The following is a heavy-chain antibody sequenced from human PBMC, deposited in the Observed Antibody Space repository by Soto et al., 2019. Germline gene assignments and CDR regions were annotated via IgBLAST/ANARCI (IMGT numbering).Heavy chain of an antibody. D-gene: IGHD3-10*01. Sequence: PGGSLRLSCAASGFTFSSYGMHWVRQAPGKGLEWVAVISYDGGNKYYADSVKGRFTISRDNSKNTPYLQMNSLRAEDTAVYYCAKTDYYGSGRPPADYWGQGT. J-gene: IGHJ4*02. CDR2: ISYDGGNK. V-gene: IGHV3-30*18. CDR3: AKTDYYGSGRPPADY. CDR1: GFTFSSYG.